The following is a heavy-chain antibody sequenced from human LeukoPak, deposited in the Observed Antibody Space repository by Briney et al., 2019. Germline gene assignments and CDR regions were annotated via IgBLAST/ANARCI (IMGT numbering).Heavy chain of an antibody. J-gene: IGHJ3*02. Sequence: PSETLSLTCTVSGGSISSYYWSWIRQPPGKGLEWIGYIYYSGSTNYNPSLKSRVTMSIDTSKNQFSLKLSSVTAADTAVYYCARWGDVLGAFDIWGRGTMVTVSS. CDR2: IYYSGST. V-gene: IGHV4-59*12. CDR1: GGSISSYY. D-gene: IGHD3-16*01. CDR3: ARWGDVLGAFDI.